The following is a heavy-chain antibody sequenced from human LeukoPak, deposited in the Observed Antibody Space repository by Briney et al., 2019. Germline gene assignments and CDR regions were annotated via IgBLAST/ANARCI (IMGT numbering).Heavy chain of an antibody. D-gene: IGHD4-23*01. CDR1: GGSFSGYY. J-gene: IGHJ6*02. CDR2: INHGGDT. Sequence: SETLSLTCAVYGGSFSGYYWNWIRQPPGKGLEWIGEINHGGDTNYNPSLKSRVTISVDTSKNQFSLKLSSVTAADTAVYYCARQGGGNRNGMDVWGQGTTVTVSS. V-gene: IGHV4-34*01. CDR3: ARQGGGNRNGMDV.